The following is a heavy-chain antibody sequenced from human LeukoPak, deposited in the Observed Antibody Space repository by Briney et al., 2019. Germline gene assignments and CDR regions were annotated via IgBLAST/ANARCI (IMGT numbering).Heavy chain of an antibody. V-gene: IGHV3-23*01. CDR1: GFTFSSYP. CDR2: IDGSGGSI. Sequence: PGGSLRLSCAAAGFTFSSYPMIWVRQAPGRGLEWVSTIDGSGGSIYYADSVRGRFTISRDSAKNTLYLQMNSLSTEDTAMYYCARSIVVVTYLAYWGQGTLVTVSS. D-gene: IGHD2-21*02. CDR3: ARSIVVVTYLAY. J-gene: IGHJ4*02.